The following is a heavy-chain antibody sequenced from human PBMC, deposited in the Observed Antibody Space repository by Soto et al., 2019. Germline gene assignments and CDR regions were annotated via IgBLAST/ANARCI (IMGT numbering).Heavy chain of an antibody. Sequence: EVQLVESGGGLVQPGRSLRLSCTASGFIFGDYAMSWFRQAPGKGLEWVGFIRSNAYGGTTDYAESVKGRFTISSDDSKTIAYLQMTSLITEDTAVYYCTRDGVVVVTAIAYWGQGTLVTVSS. D-gene: IGHD2-21*02. CDR1: GFIFGDYA. V-gene: IGHV3-49*03. J-gene: IGHJ4*02. CDR2: IRSNAYGGTT. CDR3: TRDGVVVVTAIAY.